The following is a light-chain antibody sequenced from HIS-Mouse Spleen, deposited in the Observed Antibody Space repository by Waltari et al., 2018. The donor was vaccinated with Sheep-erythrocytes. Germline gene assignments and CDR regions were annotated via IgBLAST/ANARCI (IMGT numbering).Light chain of an antibody. CDR1: QSVSSY. CDR2: DAS. CDR3: QQRSNCT. Sequence: EIVLTQSPATLSLSPGERATLSCRASQSVSSYLAWYQQKPGQAPRLLIYDASNRAPGIPARFSGSGSGTDFTLTISSLEPEDFAVYYCQQRSNCTFGGGTK. V-gene: IGKV3-11*01. J-gene: IGKJ4*01.